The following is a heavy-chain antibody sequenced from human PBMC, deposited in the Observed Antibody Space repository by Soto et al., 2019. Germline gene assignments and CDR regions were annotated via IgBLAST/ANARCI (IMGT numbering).Heavy chain of an antibody. Sequence: SLRLSCAASGFTFSSYGMHWVRQAPGKGLEWVAVIWYDGSNKYYADSVKGRFTISRDNSKNTLYLQMNSLRAEDTAVYYCAKSGSGWTTYYFDYWGQGTLVTVSS. CDR1: GFTFSSYG. V-gene: IGHV3-33*06. J-gene: IGHJ4*02. D-gene: IGHD6-19*01. CDR2: IWYDGSNK. CDR3: AKSGSGWTTYYFDY.